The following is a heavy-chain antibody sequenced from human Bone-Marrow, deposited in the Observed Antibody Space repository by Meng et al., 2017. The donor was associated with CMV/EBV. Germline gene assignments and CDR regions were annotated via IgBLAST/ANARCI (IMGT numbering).Heavy chain of an antibody. D-gene: IGHD2-2*01. V-gene: IGHV4-59*01. Sequence: SETLSLTCTVSGGSISSYYWSWIRQPPGKGLEWIGYIYYSGSTNYNPFLKSRVTISVDTSKNQFSLKLSSVTAADTAVYYCTRTYCSSTSCYYYYGMDVWGQGTTVTVSS. CDR2: IYYSGST. CDR3: TRTYCSSTSCYYYYGMDV. CDR1: GGSISSYY. J-gene: IGHJ6*02.